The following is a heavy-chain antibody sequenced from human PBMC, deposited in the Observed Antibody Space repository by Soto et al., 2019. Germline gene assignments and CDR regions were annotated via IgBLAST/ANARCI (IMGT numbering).Heavy chain of an antibody. CDR3: AKALRVLRFLEWLVPYDY. J-gene: IGHJ4*02. CDR1: GFTFSSYA. CDR2: ISGSGGST. Sequence: VQLLESGGGLVQPGGSLRLSCAASGFTFSSYAMSWVRQAAGKGLEWVSAISGSGGSTYYADSVKGRFTISRDNSKNTLYLQMNSLRAEDTAIYYCAKALRVLRFLEWLVPYDYWGQGTLVTVSS. D-gene: IGHD3-3*01. V-gene: IGHV3-23*01.